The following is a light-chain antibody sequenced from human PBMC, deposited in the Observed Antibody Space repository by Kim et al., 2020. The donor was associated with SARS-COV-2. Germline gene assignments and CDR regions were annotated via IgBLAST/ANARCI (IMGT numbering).Light chain of an antibody. CDR3: QKYDSAPWT. CDR1: QDIANS. Sequence: ASVGDRVTITCRASQDIANSLAWYQQKPGKVPKVLIYAASTLQSGVPSRFSGGGSGIEFTLTIGSLQTEDVATYYCQKYDSAPWTFGPGTKVDIK. V-gene: IGKV1-27*01. CDR2: AAS. J-gene: IGKJ1*01.